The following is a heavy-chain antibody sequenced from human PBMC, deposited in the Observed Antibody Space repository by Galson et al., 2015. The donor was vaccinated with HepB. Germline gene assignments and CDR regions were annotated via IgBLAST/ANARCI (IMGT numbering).Heavy chain of an antibody. V-gene: IGHV1-18*01. CDR1: GYTFTSYG. Sequence: SVKVSCKASGYTFTSYGISWVRQAPGQGLEWMGWISAYNGNTNYAQKLQGRVTMTTDTSTSTAYMELRSLRSDDTAVYYCARAGNDGLEDYYYYYMDVWGKGTTVTVSS. D-gene: IGHD4-23*01. J-gene: IGHJ6*03. CDR3: ARAGNDGLEDYYYYYMDV. CDR2: ISAYNGNT.